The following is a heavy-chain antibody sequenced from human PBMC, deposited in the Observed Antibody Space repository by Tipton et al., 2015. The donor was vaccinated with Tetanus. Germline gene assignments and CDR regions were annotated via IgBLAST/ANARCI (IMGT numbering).Heavy chain of an antibody. V-gene: IGHV4-34*01. D-gene: IGHD1-1*01. CDR1: GGSFTDFY. CDR2: INHSGTA. J-gene: IGHJ4*02. Sequence: LRLSCAVSGGSFTDFYWSWIRQVPGQGLVWIGEINHSGTANKNPSLKSRVTMSVDTSKNQFSLRLTSVTAADTAVYYCARANNEFPKKGPFDSWGQGSLVIVSS. CDR3: ARANNEFPKKGPFDS.